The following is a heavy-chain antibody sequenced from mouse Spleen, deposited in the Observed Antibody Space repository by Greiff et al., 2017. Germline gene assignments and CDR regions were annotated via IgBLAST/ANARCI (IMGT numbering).Heavy chain of an antibody. CDR2: IDPENGDT. V-gene: IGHV14-4*01. D-gene: IGHD1-3*01. CDR1: GFNIKDDY. CDR3: TLKELVQGRDY. J-gene: IGHJ2*01. Sequence: VQLKESGAELVRPGASVKLSCTASGFNIKDDYMHWVKQRPEQGLEWIGWIDPENGDTEYASKFQGKATITADTSSNTAYLQLSSLTSEDTAVYYCTLKELVQGRDYWGQGTTLTVSS.